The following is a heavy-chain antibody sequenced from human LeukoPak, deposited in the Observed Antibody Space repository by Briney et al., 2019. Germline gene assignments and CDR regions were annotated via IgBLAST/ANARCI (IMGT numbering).Heavy chain of an antibody. CDR3: ATHSPELRYCGYYNYYLIDV. D-gene: IGHD2-21*01. V-gene: IGHV1-24*01. CDR1: GYTLTELS. Sequence: ASVKVSCKVSGYTLTELSMHWVRQAPGKGLEWMGSFDPKDGETIYAQKFQGRVTMTEDTSTDTAYMELSSLRSEDTAVYYCATHSPELRYCGYYNYYLIDVWGKGTTVTVSS. J-gene: IGHJ6*03. CDR2: FDPKDGET.